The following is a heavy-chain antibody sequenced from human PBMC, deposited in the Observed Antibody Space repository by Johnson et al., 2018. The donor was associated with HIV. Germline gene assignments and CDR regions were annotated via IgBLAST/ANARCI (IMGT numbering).Heavy chain of an antibody. CDR3: ARDAGVDDAFDI. Sequence: VQLVESGGGVVRPGGSLRLSCAASGFTFSSYDMHWVRQATGKGLEWVSVIYSGGSTYYADSVKGRVSSSRDNSKKTLYLQMNSLRAEDTAVYYCARDAGVDDAFDIWGQGTIVTVSS. V-gene: IGHV3-66*01. D-gene: IGHD3-3*01. CDR2: IYSGGST. J-gene: IGHJ3*02. CDR1: GFTFSSYD.